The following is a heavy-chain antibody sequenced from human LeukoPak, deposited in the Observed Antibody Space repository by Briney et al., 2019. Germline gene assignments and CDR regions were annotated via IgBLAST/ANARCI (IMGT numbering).Heavy chain of an antibody. CDR1: GFTFSSYA. CDR2: ISGSGGST. Sequence: GGSLRLSCAASGFTFSSYAMSWVRQAPGKGLEWVSAISGSGGSTYYADSVKGRFTISRDNSKNTLYLQMNSLRAEDTAVYNCAKDQTTVTRPRYYFDYWGQGTLVTVSS. CDR3: AKDQTTVTRPRYYFDY. J-gene: IGHJ4*02. V-gene: IGHV3-23*01. D-gene: IGHD4-17*01.